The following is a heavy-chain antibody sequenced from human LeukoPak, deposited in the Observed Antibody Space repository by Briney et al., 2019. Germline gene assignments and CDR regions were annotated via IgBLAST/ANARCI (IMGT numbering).Heavy chain of an antibody. D-gene: IGHD5-18*01. V-gene: IGHV3-48*02. CDR3: AREGYSYGYGMDV. Sequence: GGSLRLSCAASGFTFSSYSMNWVRQAPGKGLEWVSYISSSSSTIYYADSVKGRFTISRDNAKNSLYLQMNSLGDEDTAVYYCAREGYSYGYGMDVWGQGTTVTVSS. J-gene: IGHJ6*02. CDR1: GFTFSSYS. CDR2: ISSSSSTI.